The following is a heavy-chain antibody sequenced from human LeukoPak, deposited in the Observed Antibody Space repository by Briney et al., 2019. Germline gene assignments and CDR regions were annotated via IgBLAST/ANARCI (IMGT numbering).Heavy chain of an antibody. CDR1: GFTFSDHY. J-gene: IGHJ4*02. Sequence: GGSLRLSCAASGFTFSDHYMSWIRQAPGKGLEWVSYISNDGTTINYADSVKGRFTVSRDNAKNSLYLQMNSLRVEDTAVYYCVRTARLSDYWGEATLVTVSS. CDR3: VRTARLSDY. D-gene: IGHD6-6*01. CDR2: ISNDGTTI. V-gene: IGHV3-11*04.